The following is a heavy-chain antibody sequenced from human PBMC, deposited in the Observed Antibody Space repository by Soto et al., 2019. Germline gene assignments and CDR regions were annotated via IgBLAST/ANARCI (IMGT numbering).Heavy chain of an antibody. J-gene: IGHJ5*02. CDR3: ARSAGDIAARRSWFDP. CDR1: GGTFSSYA. CDR2: IIPIFGTA. D-gene: IGHD6-6*01. Sequence: QVQLVQSGAEVKKPGSSVKVSCKASGGTFSSYAISWLRQAPGQGLEWMGGIIPIFGTANYAQKFQGRVTITADESTSTAYMELSSLRSEDTAVYYCARSAGDIAARRSWFDPWGQGTLVTVSS. V-gene: IGHV1-69*01.